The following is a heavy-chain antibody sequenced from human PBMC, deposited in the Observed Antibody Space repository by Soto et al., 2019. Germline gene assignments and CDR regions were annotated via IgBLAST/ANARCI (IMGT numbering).Heavy chain of an antibody. J-gene: IGHJ6*02. CDR1: GFTFSSYA. CDR3: ARNAFNTAMGYYYYYGMDV. CDR2: ISYDGSNK. D-gene: IGHD5-18*01. V-gene: IGHV3-30-3*01. Sequence: ESGGGVVQPGRSLRLSCAASGFTFSSYAMHWVRQAPGKGLEWVAVISYDGSNKHYADSVKGRFTISRDNSKNTLYLQMNSLRAEDTAVYYCARNAFNTAMGYYYYYGMDVWGQGTTVTVSS.